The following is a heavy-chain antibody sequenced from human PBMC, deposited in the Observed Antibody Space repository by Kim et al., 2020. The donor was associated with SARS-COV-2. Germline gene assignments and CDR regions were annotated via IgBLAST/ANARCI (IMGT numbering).Heavy chain of an antibody. CDR1: GGSFSGYY. J-gene: IGHJ3*02. Sequence: SETLSLTCAVYGGSFSGYYWSWIRQPPGKGLEWIGEINHSGSTNYNPSLKSRVTISVDTSKNQFSLKLSSVTAADTAVYYCARVIAVAGTRGAFDIWGQGTLVTVSS. D-gene: IGHD6-19*01. V-gene: IGHV4-34*01. CDR3: ARVIAVAGTRGAFDI. CDR2: INHSGST.